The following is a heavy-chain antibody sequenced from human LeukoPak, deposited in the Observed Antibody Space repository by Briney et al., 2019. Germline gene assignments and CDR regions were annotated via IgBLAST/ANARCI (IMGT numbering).Heavy chain of an antibody. CDR2: ISSSNSHT. CDR1: VFTLSTYE. J-gene: IGHJ3*02. CDR3: ASDISSSTRAFDI. D-gene: IGHD2-15*01. Sequence: PGGSLRLSCAASVFTLSTYEMTWVRQAPGKGLEWVSFISSSNSHTFYADSVKGRFTIFRDTAKNSLYLQMNNLRGEDTAVYYCASDISSSTRAFDIWGQGTMVAVS. V-gene: IGHV3-48*03.